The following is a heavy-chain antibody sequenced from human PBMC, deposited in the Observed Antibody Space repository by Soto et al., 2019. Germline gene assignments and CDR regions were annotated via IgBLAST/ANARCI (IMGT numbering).Heavy chain of an antibody. CDR2: IWYDGSNK. CDR1: GFTFSSYG. J-gene: IGHJ4*02. Sequence: QVQLVESGGGVVQPGRSLRLSCAASGFTFSSYGMHWVRQAPGKGLEWVAVIWYDGSNKYYADSVKGRFTISRDNSKNTLYLQMNSLRAEDTAVYYCARDSKGSLPDYWGQGTLVNVSS. D-gene: IGHD6-19*01. CDR3: ARDSKGSLPDY. V-gene: IGHV3-33*01.